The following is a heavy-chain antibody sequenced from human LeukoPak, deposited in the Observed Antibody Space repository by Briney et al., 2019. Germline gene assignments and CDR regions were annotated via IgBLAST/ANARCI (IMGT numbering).Heavy chain of an antibody. J-gene: IGHJ3*02. CDR2: IYHSGST. Sequence: PSETLSLTCAVSGGSISSSNWWSWVRQPPGKGLEWIGEIYHSGSTNYNPSLKSRVTISVDKSKNQFSLKLSSVTAADTAVYYCARDQTIAVAGTNAFDIWGQGTMVTVSS. CDR1: GGSISSSNW. CDR3: ARDQTIAVAGTNAFDI. D-gene: IGHD6-19*01. V-gene: IGHV4-4*02.